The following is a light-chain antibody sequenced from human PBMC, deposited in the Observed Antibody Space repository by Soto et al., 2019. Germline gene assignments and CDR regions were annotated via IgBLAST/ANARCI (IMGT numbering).Light chain of an antibody. CDR1: QSLVYIDGNTY. CDR3: MKGTHWPLT. Sequence: DVVMTQSQLSLPVTLGQPASISCRSSQSLVYIDGNTYLTWVQQRPGQSPRRLIYKVSNRDSGVPDRFSCSGSGNDFTLTISRVAAEDVGVFYCMKGTHWPLTFGQGTKVEIK. J-gene: IGKJ1*01. V-gene: IGKV2-30*01. CDR2: KVS.